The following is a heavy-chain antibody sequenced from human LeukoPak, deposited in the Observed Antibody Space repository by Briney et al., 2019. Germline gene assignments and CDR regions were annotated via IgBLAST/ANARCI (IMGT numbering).Heavy chain of an antibody. D-gene: IGHD3-10*01. Sequence: GESLKISCKGSGYSFTSYWIGWVRQMPGKGLEWMGIIYPGDSDTRYSPSFQGQVTISADKSISTAYLQWSSLEASDTAMYYCASQYYYGSGSSISLPDAFDIWGQGTLVTVSS. CDR2: IYPGDSDT. CDR1: GYSFTSYW. V-gene: IGHV5-51*01. J-gene: IGHJ3*02. CDR3: ASQYYYGSGSSISLPDAFDI.